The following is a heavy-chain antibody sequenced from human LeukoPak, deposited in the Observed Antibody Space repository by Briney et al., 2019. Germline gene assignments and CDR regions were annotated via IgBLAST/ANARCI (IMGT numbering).Heavy chain of an antibody. Sequence: ASVKVPCKASGYTFTSYAMHWVRQAPGQRLEWMGWINAGNGNTKYSQEFQGRVTITRDTSASTAYMELSILRSEDMAVYYCARGPRGGPAYTYFDYWGQGTLVTVSS. CDR1: GYTFTSYA. CDR2: INAGNGNT. J-gene: IGHJ4*02. D-gene: IGHD4-23*01. CDR3: ARGPRGGPAYTYFDY. V-gene: IGHV1-3*03.